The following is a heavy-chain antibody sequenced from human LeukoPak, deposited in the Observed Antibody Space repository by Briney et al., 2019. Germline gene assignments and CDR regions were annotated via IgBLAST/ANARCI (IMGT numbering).Heavy chain of an antibody. Sequence: PSETQSPTCAVSGGSISRGGYSWSWIRQPPGKGLEWIGYFYYSGSSYYNPSLKSRVTISVDTSKNQLSLKLNSVTAADTAVYFCARESNYHGSGTGWFDPWGQGTLVTVSS. CDR1: GGSISRGGYS. J-gene: IGHJ5*02. V-gene: IGHV4-30-4*07. CDR2: FYYSGSS. CDR3: ARESNYHGSGTGWFDP. D-gene: IGHD3-10*01.